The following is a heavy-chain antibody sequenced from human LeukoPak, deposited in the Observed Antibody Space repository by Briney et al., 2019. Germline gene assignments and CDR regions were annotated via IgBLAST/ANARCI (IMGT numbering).Heavy chain of an antibody. J-gene: IGHJ4*02. CDR3: ARRSYTYGPFDY. D-gene: IGHD5-18*01. V-gene: IGHV4-59*08. CDR2: IYYSGST. Sequence: SETLSLTCTVSGGSISNYYWSWIRQPPGKGLEWIGYIYYSGSTSYNPSLKSRVTISVDTSKNQFSLKLSSVTAADTAVYHCARRSYTYGPFDYWGQGTLVTVSS. CDR1: GGSISNYY.